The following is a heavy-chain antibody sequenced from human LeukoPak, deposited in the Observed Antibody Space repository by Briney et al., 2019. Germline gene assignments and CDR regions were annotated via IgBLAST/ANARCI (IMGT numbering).Heavy chain of an antibody. CDR2: IYSSGSA. CDR1: GGSISSYY. V-gene: IGHV4-59*01. J-gene: IGHJ4*02. Sequence: SETLSLTCTVTGGSISSYYWSWIRQPPGKRLEWIGYIYSSGSANYNPSLKSRATISVDTSKNHFSLELRSVTTADSAVYYCARGRGGGGYTTFDYWGQGTLVTVSS. CDR3: ARGRGGGGYTTFDY. D-gene: IGHD3-16*01.